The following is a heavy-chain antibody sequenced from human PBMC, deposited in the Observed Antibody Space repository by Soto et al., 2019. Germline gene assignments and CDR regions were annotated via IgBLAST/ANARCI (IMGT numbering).Heavy chain of an antibody. CDR2: ISGGGTGA. D-gene: IGHD3-16*01. J-gene: IGHJ4*02. Sequence: EVQLLESGGGLVQPGGSLRLSCTASGFTFSDHAMTWVRQAPGKGLEWLSGISGGGTGASYADSVQGRFTVSRDNSNNTVFLQMDSLRVEDTAVYYCAIDLWWKTHWCQGTLVTVSS. V-gene: IGHV3-23*01. CDR3: AIDLWWKTH. CDR1: GFTFSDHA.